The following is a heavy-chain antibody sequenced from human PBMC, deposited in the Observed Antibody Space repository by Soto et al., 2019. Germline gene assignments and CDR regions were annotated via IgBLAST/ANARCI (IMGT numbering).Heavy chain of an antibody. CDR2: IWHSGST. CDR3: AKIGVPDYFDD. CDR1: GASISGGNW. J-gene: IGHJ4*02. V-gene: IGHV4-4*02. Sequence: SETLSLTCAVSGASISGGNWWSWVRQPPEKGLEWIGEIWHSGSTNYNPSLRSRVTISVDKSKNQFSLKLSSVTAADTAVYYCAKIGVPDYFDDWGLGALVTVSS.